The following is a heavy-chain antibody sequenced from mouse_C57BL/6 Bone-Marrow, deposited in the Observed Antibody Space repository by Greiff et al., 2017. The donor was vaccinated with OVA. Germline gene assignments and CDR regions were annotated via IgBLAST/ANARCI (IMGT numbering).Heavy chain of an antibody. J-gene: IGHJ1*03. Sequence: QVQLKESGAELMKPGASVKLSCKATGYTFTGYWIEWVKQRPGHGLEWIGEILPGSGSTNYNEKFKGKATFTADTSSNTAYMQLSSLTTEDSAIYYCARRSGSSEGYFDVWGTGTTVTVSS. CDR2: ILPGSGST. CDR3: ARRSGSSEGYFDV. CDR1: GYTFTGYW. D-gene: IGHD1-1*01. V-gene: IGHV1-9*01.